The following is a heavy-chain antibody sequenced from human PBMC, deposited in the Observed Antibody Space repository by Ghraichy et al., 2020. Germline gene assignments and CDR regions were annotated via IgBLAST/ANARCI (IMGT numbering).Heavy chain of an antibody. CDR2: INSDGSTT. CDR1: GFIFSSYW. CDR3: ARGRHWGIDS. J-gene: IGHJ5*01. D-gene: IGHD7-27*01. Sequence: GESLNISCAASGFIFSSYWMHWVRQAPGKGLVWVSRINSDGSTTTYADSVKGRFTISRDNAKNTLYLEMNSLRAEDTAVYFCARGRHWGIDSWGQGTLVTVSS. V-gene: IGHV3-74*01.